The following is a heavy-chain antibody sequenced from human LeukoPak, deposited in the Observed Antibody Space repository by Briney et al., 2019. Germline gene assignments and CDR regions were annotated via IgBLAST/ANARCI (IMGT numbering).Heavy chain of an antibody. J-gene: IGHJ4*02. V-gene: IGHV3-21*01. D-gene: IGHD6-6*01. CDR1: GFTFSSYS. Sequence: GGSLRLSCAASGFTFSSYSMNWVRQAPGKGREWVSSISSSSSYIYYADSVKGRFTISRDNAKNSLYLQVNSLRAEDTAVYYCARVGSSSGYGYWGQGTLVTVSS. CDR3: ARVGSSSGYGY. CDR2: ISSSSSYI.